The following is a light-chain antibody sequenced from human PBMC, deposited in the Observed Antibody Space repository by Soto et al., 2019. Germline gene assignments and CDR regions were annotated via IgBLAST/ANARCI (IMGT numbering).Light chain of an antibody. CDR3: VSYATSTTLYV. CDR2: IND. V-gene: IGLV1-44*01. Sequence: QSVLTQPPSASGTPGQRITISCSGSSSNIGDNPVNWYQQLPGAAPKLLIYINDQRPSGVPDRFSGSKSGTSASLAISGLQPEDEADYYCVSYATSTTLYVFGSGTKVTVL. J-gene: IGLJ1*01. CDR1: SSNIGDNP.